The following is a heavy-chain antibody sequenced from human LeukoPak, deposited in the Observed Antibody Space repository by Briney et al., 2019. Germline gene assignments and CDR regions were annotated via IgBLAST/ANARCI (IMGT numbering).Heavy chain of an antibody. CDR2: ISSSSSYT. D-gene: IGHD6-13*01. CDR3: ARDAVSLAAAGTSDY. CDR1: GFTFSDYY. J-gene: IGHJ4*02. Sequence: PGRSLRLSCAASGFTFSDYYMSWIRQAPGKGLEWVSYISSSSSYTSYADSVKGRFTISRDNAKNSLYLQMNSLRAEDTAVYYCARDAVSLAAAGTSDYWGQGTLVTVSS. V-gene: IGHV3-11*05.